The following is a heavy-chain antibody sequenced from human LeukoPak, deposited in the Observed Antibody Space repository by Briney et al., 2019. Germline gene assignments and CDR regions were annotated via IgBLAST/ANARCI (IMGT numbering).Heavy chain of an antibody. CDR2: IYYSGST. D-gene: IGHD6-13*01. CDR1: GGSIGSYY. Sequence: SETLSLTCTVSGGSIGSYYWSWIRQPPGKGLEWIGYIYYSGSTNYNPSLKSRATISVDTSKNQFSLKLSSVTAADTAVYYCARPYSSSWYGAFDIWGQGTMVTVSS. CDR3: ARPYSSSWYGAFDI. V-gene: IGHV4-59*12. J-gene: IGHJ3*02.